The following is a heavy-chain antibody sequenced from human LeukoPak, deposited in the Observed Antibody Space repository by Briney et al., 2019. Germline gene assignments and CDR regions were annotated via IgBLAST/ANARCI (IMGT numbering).Heavy chain of an antibody. Sequence: ASVKVSCKASGYTFTGYYMHWVRQAPGQGLEWMGWINPNSGGTNYAQKFQGRVTMTRDTSISTAYMELSRLRSDDTAVYYCARDESVRADGYQPYWGQGTLVTVSS. V-gene: IGHV1-2*02. CDR3: ARDESVRADGYQPY. CDR2: INPNSGGT. J-gene: IGHJ4*02. CDR1: GYTFTGYY. D-gene: IGHD3-22*01.